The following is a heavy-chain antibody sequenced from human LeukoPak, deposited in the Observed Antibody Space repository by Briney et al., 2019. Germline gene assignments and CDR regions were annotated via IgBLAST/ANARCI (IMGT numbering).Heavy chain of an antibody. CDR1: GGSFSGYY. CDR3: ARSSAAGYFDY. D-gene: IGHD6-13*01. J-gene: IGHJ4*02. CDR2: INHSGST. Sequence: PSETLSLTCAVYGGSFSGYYWSWIRQPPGKGLEWIGEINHSGSTNYNPSLKSRVTISVATSKNQFSLKLSSVTAADTAVYYCARSSAAGYFDYWGQGTLVTVSS. V-gene: IGHV4-34*01.